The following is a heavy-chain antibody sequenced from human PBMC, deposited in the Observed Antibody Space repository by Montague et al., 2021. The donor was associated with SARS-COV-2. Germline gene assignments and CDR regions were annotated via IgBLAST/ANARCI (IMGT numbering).Heavy chain of an antibody. CDR2: INHNGST. D-gene: IGHD2-2*01. J-gene: IGHJ3*02. Sequence: SETLSLTCSVSGGSISNGSYPWSWIRQPPGKGLEWIGEINHNGSTTYTPSLKSRVTISIDTSKNQFSLKLNSVAAADTAVYYCARGPVPAAFDIWGQGTMVAVSS. CDR1: GGSISNGSYP. V-gene: IGHV4-39*07. CDR3: ARGPVPAAFDI.